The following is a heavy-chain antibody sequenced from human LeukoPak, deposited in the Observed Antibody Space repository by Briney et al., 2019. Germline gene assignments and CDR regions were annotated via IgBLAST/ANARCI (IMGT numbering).Heavy chain of an antibody. CDR2: INHSGST. CDR1: GGSFSGYY. Sequence: SETLSLTCAVYGGSFSGYYWSWIRQPPGKGLEWIGEINHSGSTNYNPSLKSRVTISVDTSKNQFSLKLSSVTAADTAVYYCARGRTAVLEWLLNTPTVDYWGQGTLVTVSS. CDR3: ARGRTAVLEWLLNTPTVDY. V-gene: IGHV4-34*01. D-gene: IGHD3-3*01. J-gene: IGHJ4*02.